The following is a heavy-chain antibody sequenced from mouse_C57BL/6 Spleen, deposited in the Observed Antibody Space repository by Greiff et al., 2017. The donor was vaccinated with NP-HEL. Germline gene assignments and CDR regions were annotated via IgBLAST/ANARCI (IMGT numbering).Heavy chain of an antibody. Sequence: VQLQQPGAELVKPGASVKMSCKASGYTFTSYWITWVKQRPGQGLEWIGEIYPGSGSTKYNEKFKSKATLTVDTSSSTAYMQLSSLTSEDSAVYYCARHDGPAWFAYWGQGTLVTVSA. CDR3: ARHDGPAWFAY. D-gene: IGHD2-3*01. CDR1: GYTFTSYW. J-gene: IGHJ3*01. CDR2: IYPGSGST. V-gene: IGHV1-55*01.